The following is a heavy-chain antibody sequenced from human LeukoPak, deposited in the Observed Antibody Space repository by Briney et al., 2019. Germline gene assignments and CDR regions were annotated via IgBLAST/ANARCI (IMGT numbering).Heavy chain of an antibody. J-gene: IGHJ4*02. CDR1: GFTFDDYG. V-gene: IGHV3-20*04. Sequence: GGSLRLSCAASGFTFDDYGMSWVRQAPGKGLEWVSGSNWNGGSTGYADSVKGRFTISRDNAKNSLYLQMNSLRAEDTALYYCAREAPEYYYDSSGYYFDYWGQGTLVTVSS. CDR2: SNWNGGST. CDR3: AREAPEYYYDSSGYYFDY. D-gene: IGHD3-22*01.